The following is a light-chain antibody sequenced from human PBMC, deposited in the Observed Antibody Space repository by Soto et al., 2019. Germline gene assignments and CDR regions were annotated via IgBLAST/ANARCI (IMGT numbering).Light chain of an antibody. J-gene: IGLJ2*01. Sequence: QSALTQPASVSGSPGQSITISCTGTSSDVGGYNYVSWYQQHPGNAPKLMIYDVSNRPSGVSNRFSGSKSGNTASLTISGLQAEYEAAYYCSSVTSSTTPVFGAGTKLTVL. CDR1: SSDVGGYNY. CDR3: SSVTSSTTPV. CDR2: DVS. V-gene: IGLV2-14*01.